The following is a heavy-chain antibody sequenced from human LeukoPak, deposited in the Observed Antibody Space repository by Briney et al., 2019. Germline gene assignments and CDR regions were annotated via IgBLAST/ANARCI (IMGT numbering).Heavy chain of an antibody. V-gene: IGHV1-46*01. D-gene: IGHD1-26*01. J-gene: IGHJ5*02. CDR2: INPSGGST. CDR1: GGTFSSYA. Sequence: ASVKVSCKASGGTFSSYAISWVRQAPGQGLEWMGIINPSGGSTSYAQKFQGRVTMTRDTSTSTVYMELSSLRSEDTAVYYCATVSGSYPWGQGTLVTVSS. CDR3: ATVSGSYP.